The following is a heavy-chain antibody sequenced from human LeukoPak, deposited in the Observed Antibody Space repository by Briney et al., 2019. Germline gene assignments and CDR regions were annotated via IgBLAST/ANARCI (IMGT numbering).Heavy chain of an antibody. J-gene: IGHJ6*02. CDR2: INRDGSEK. CDR3: ARGHWGLDV. CDR1: GFTFSGHW. V-gene: IGHV3-7*03. D-gene: IGHD7-27*01. Sequence: GGSLRLSCAASGFTFSGHWMTWVRQAPGKGLEWVANINRDGSEKYYVDSVKGRFTISRDNAKNSLYLQVNSLRAEDTAVYYCARGHWGLDVWGQGTTVTVSS.